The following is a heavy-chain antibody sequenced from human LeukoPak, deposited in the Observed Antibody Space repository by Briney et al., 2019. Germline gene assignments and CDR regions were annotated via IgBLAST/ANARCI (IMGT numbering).Heavy chain of an antibody. CDR2: INHSGST. Sequence: PSETLSLTCAVYGGSFSGYYWSWIRQPPGKGLEWIGEINHSGSTNYNPSLKSRVTISVDTSKNQFSLKLSSVTAADTAVYYCARRGTAFSGYLDYWGQGTLVTVSS. CDR3: ARRGTAFSGYLDY. D-gene: IGHD3-22*01. CDR1: GGSFSGYY. V-gene: IGHV4-34*01. J-gene: IGHJ4*02.